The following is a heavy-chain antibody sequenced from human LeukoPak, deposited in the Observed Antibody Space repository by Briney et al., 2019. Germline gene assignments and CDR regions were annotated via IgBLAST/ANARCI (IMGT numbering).Heavy chain of an antibody. Sequence: PSETLSLTCTVSGGSISSSSYYWGWIRQPPGKGLERIGSIYYSGSTYYNPSLKSRVTISVDTSKNQFSLKLSSVTAADTAVYYCARDIGPRSSRFDPWGQGTLVTVSS. CDR3: ARDIGPRSSRFDP. V-gene: IGHV4-39*07. J-gene: IGHJ5*02. CDR2: IYYSGST. CDR1: GGSISSSSYY. D-gene: IGHD6-13*01.